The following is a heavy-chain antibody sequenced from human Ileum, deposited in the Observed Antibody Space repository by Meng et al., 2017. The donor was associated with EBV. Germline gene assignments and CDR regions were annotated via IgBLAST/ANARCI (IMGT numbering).Heavy chain of an antibody. J-gene: IGHJ4*02. CDR3: ARQSDHYYGSGSYYDY. V-gene: IGHV4-39*01. D-gene: IGHD3-10*01. CDR1: GGSISSSSYD. Sequence: QLQESGPGLVKPSETLSLTCTVVGGSISSSSYDWGWIRQPPGKGLEWIGMIYYSGNTYYNPSLKSRVTISVDTSKNQFSLRLSSVTAADAALYYCARQSDHYYGSGSYYDYWGQGTLVTVSS. CDR2: IYYSGNT.